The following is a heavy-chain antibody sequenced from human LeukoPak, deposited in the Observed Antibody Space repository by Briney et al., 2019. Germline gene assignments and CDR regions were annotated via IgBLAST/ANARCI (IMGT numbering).Heavy chain of an antibody. CDR2: FSGSGGST. Sequence: GGSLRLSCAASGFTFSSYAMSWVRQAPGKGLEWVSAFSGSGGSTYYADSVKGRFTISRDNSKNTLYLQMNSLRAEDTAVYYCAKAGPLVVPAATPYYFDYWGQGTLVTVSS. J-gene: IGHJ4*02. CDR3: AKAGPLVVPAATPYYFDY. CDR1: GFTFSSYA. D-gene: IGHD2-2*01. V-gene: IGHV3-23*01.